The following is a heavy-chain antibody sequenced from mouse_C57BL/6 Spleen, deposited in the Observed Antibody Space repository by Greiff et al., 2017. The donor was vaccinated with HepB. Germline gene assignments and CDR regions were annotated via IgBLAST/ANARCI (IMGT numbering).Heavy chain of an antibody. V-gene: IGHV1-64*01. J-gene: IGHJ1*03. CDR1: GYTFTSYW. CDR3: ARSEDYYGSSYGYFDV. CDR2: IHPNSGST. D-gene: IGHD1-1*01. Sequence: QVQLQQPGAELVKPGASVKLSCKASGYTFTSYWMHWVKQRPGQGLGWIGMIHPNSGSTNYNEKFKSKATLTVDKSSSTAYMQLSSLTSEDSAVYYSARSEDYYGSSYGYFDVWGTGTTVTVSS.